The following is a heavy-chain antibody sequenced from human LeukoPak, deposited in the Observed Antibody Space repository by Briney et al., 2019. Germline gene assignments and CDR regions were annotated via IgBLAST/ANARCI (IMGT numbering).Heavy chain of an antibody. Sequence: AGGSLRLSCAASGFAFTSHGMHWVRQAPGKGLEWVALISSDGRDKYYVDSVKGRFTISRDNAKKSLYLQMNDLRVEDTAVYYCARDQTFDNRPWVGAFDMWGQGTMVTVSS. CDR2: ISSDGRDK. CDR1: GFAFTSHG. D-gene: IGHD1-14*01. CDR3: ARDQTFDNRPWVGAFDM. V-gene: IGHV3-30*03. J-gene: IGHJ3*02.